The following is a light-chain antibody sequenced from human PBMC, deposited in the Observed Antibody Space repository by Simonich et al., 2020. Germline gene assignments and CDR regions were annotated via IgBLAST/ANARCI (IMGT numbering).Light chain of an antibody. J-gene: IGLJ3*02. V-gene: IGLV6-57*03. Sequence: NFMLTQPHSVSESPGKTVTISCTRTSGSIAINYVQWYQQRPGSAPTTVIYEDYQRPSGCPDRFSGSIDSSSTSASLTIAGLKTEDEADYYCQSYDSSNWVFGGGTKLTVL. CDR3: QSYDSSNWV. CDR2: EDY. CDR1: SGSIAINY.